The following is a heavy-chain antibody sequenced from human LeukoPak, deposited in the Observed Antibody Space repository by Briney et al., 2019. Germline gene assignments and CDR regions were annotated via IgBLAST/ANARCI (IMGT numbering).Heavy chain of an antibody. CDR3: ARALWSGPVYYGMDV. Sequence: GRSLRLSCAASGFTVSSYWMHWVRQAPGKGLEWVSSISSTSSYIYYADLVKGRFTISRDNAKNSLYLQMNSLRAEDTAVYYCARALWSGPVYYGMDVWGQGTTVTVSS. D-gene: IGHD3-10*01. J-gene: IGHJ6*02. CDR1: GFTVSSYW. CDR2: ISSTSSYI. V-gene: IGHV3-21*06.